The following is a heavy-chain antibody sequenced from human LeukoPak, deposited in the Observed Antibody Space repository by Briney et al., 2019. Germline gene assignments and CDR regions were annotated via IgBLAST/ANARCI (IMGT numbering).Heavy chain of an antibody. V-gene: IGHV4-59*02. D-gene: IGHD7-27*01. CDR2: IYYTET. CDR3: ATRKLGNDY. Sequence: PSETLSLTCTLSGGSVSNYYWSWIRQSPGKGLEWIGYIYYTETSYNPSLKSRVTISADTSKNQFSLKLYSVTAADTAVYYCATRKLGNDYWGQGTLVTVSS. J-gene: IGHJ4*02. CDR1: GGSVSNYY.